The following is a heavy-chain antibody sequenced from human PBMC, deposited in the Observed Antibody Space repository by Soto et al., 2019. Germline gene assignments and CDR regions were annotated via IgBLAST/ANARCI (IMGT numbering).Heavy chain of an antibody. CDR1: GFTFNNYN. J-gene: IGHJ4*02. CDR2: ISGSSSSI. CDR3: ARGVGAIIGREEY. Sequence: LRLSCAASGFTFNNYNMNWVRQAPGKGLEWVSSISGSSSSIYYADSVKGRFTISRDNAKNSLYLQMNSLRAEDTAVYYCARGVGAIIGREEYWGQGTLVTVSS. V-gene: IGHV3-21*01. D-gene: IGHD1-26*01.